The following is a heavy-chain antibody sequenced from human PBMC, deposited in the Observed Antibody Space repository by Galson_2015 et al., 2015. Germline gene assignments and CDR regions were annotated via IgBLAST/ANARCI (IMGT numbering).Heavy chain of an antibody. V-gene: IGHV1-2*06. CDR3: ALGVVPAAIREFFYFYYYMDV. Sequence: SVKVSCKASGYTFTDYYMHWVRQAPGQGPEWMGRINPNSGGTDYAQTFQGRVTLTTDTSINTAYMEMSSLRSDDSAVYYCALGVVPAAIREFFYFYYYMDVWGKGTTVTVSS. D-gene: IGHD2-2*01. CDR1: GYTFTDYY. CDR2: INPNSGGT. J-gene: IGHJ6*03.